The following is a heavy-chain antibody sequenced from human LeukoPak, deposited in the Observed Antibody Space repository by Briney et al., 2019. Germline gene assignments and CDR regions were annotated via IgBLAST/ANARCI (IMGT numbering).Heavy chain of an antibody. CDR2: INPNSGGT. Sequence: GASVKVSCKASGYTFTGYYMHWVRQAPGQGLEWMGWINPNSGGTNYAQKFQGRVTMTRDTSISTAYMELSSLRSEDTAVYYCAREDYGDHYTSYYFDYWAREPWSPSPQ. CDR3: AREDYGDHYTSYYFDY. V-gene: IGHV1-2*02. CDR1: GYTFTGYY. J-gene: IGHJ4*02. D-gene: IGHD4-17*01.